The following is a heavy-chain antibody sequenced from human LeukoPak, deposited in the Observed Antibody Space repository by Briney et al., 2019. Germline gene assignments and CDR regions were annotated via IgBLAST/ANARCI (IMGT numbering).Heavy chain of an antibody. J-gene: IGHJ4*02. V-gene: IGHV3-23*01. CDR3: AKYTVWFGYFDY. CDR2: ISGSGGST. D-gene: IGHD3-10*01. Sequence: GGSLRLSCAASGLTLSSYATSWARQAPGKGLEWVSAISGSGGSTYYADSVKGRFTISRDNSKNTLYLQMNSLRAEDTAVYYCAKYTVWFGYFDYWGQGTLVTVSS. CDR1: GLTLSSYA.